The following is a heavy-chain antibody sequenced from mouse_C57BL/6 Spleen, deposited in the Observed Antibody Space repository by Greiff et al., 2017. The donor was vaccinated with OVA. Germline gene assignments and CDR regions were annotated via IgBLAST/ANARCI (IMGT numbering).Heavy chain of an antibody. D-gene: IGHD2-5*01. CDR3: AGYSNGYYAMDY. J-gene: IGHJ4*01. V-gene: IGHV1-64*01. CDR1: GYTFTSYW. CDR2: IHPNSGST. Sequence: QVQLQQPGAELVKPGASVKLSCKASGYTFTSYWMHWVKQRPGHGLEWIGMIHPNSGSTNYNEKFKSKATLTVDKSSSTAYMQLSSLTSEDSAVYYCAGYSNGYYAMDYWGQGTSVTVSS.